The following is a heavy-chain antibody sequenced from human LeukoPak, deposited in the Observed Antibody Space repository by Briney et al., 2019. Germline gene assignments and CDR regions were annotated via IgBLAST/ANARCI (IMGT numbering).Heavy chain of an antibody. CDR1: GFAFSSYG. J-gene: IGHJ6*03. CDR3: AKRYSSGWYAYYYMDV. Sequence: GGSLRLSCAASGFAFSSYGMHWVRQAPGKGLEWVAFIRYDGSNKYYADSVKGRFTISRDNSKNTLYLQMNSLRAEDTAVYYCAKRYSSGWYAYYYMDVWGKGTTVTVSS. V-gene: IGHV3-30*02. D-gene: IGHD6-19*01. CDR2: IRYDGSNK.